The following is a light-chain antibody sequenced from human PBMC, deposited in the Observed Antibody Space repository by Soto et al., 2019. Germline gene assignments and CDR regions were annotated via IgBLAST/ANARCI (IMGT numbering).Light chain of an antibody. Sequence: QSALTQPRSVSGSPGQSVTISCTGTSSDVGDYNYVSWYQQHPGKAPKLMIYDVSKRPSGVPDRFSGSKSGNTASLTISGLQAEDEADYSCCSYAGSYSLYVFGTGTKLTVL. CDR1: SSDVGDYNY. CDR3: CSYAGSYSLYV. J-gene: IGLJ1*01. CDR2: DVS. V-gene: IGLV2-11*01.